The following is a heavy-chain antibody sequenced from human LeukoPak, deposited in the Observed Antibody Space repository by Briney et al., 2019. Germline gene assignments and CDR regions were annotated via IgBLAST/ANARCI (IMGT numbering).Heavy chain of an antibody. V-gene: IGHV4-34*01. CDR3: ARGLGSIAAAVYFDY. Sequence: PSETLSLTCAVHGGSLSAYYWSWIRQPPGKGLEWIGEINHSGSTNYNPSLKSRVTISVDTSKNQFSLKLSSLTAADTAVYYCARGLGSIAAAVYFDYWGPGTLVTVSP. CDR2: INHSGST. D-gene: IGHD6-13*01. J-gene: IGHJ4*02. CDR1: GGSLSAYY.